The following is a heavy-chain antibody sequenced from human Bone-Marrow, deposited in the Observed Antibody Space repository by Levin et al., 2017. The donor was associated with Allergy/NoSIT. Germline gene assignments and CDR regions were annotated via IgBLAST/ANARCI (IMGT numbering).Heavy chain of an antibody. J-gene: IGHJ4*02. CDR1: GFNFDDFA. V-gene: IGHV3-9*01. D-gene: IGHD3-10*01. CDR3: VRDRSPYISSDVDY. Sequence: PGGSLRLSCAASGFNFDDFAMHWVRQGPGKGLEWVSGIDWNSVSRGYADSVKGRFTISRDNAENSLYLQMNTLKPEDTAFYFCVRDRSPYISSDVDYWGQGTLVTVSS. CDR2: IDWNSVSR.